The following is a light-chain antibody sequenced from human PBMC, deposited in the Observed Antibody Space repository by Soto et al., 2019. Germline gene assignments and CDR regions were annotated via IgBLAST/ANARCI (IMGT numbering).Light chain of an antibody. J-gene: IGKJ1*01. Sequence: IVMTQSPPTLSVSPGEGATLACRASQSLRSNLAWYQQKPGQAPRLLIYGASTRATGIPARFSGSGSGTDFTLTISGLQSEDSAVYYCQQYGYWPRTFGQGTKVDTK. CDR1: QSLRSN. V-gene: IGKV3-15*01. CDR3: QQYGYWPRT. CDR2: GAS.